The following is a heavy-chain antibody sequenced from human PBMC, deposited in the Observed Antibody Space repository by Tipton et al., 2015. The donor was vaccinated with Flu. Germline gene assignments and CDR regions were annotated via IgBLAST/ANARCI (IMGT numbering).Heavy chain of an antibody. J-gene: IGHJ5*01. CDR3: ARRDFSNYVSEPKNWFDF. D-gene: IGHD4-11*01. Sequence: TLSLTCTVSRDSMRSDYFWGWIRQAPGKGLEWIGNIHYSGSPHYNSSLRSRVTISVARSKDQFSLRLTSVTAADTAVYFCARRDFSNYVSEPKNWFDFWGQGTLVTASS. CDR2: IHYSGSP. CDR1: RDSMRSDYF. V-gene: IGHV4-38-2*02.